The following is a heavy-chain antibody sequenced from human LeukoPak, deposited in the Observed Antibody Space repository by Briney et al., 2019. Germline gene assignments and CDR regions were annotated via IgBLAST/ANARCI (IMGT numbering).Heavy chain of an antibody. CDR3: ARDLGSSSSYDAFDI. Sequence: PGGSLRLSCAASGFTFSSYWMHWVRQAPGKGLVWVSRINSDGSSTSYADSVKGRFTISRDNAKNTLYLQMNSLRAEDTAVYYCARDLGSSSSYDAFDIWGQGTMVTVSS. CDR2: INSDGSST. V-gene: IGHV3-74*01. D-gene: IGHD6-13*01. J-gene: IGHJ3*02. CDR1: GFTFSSYW.